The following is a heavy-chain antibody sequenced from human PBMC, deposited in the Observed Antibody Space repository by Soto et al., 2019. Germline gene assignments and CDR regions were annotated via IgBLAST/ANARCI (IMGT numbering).Heavy chain of an antibody. J-gene: IGHJ5*02. Sequence: QVQLQESGPGLVKPSETLSLTCTVSGGSVSSGSYYWSWIRQPPGKGLEWIGYIYYSGSTNYNPSRKSRVTISVDTSKNQFSLKLSSVTAADTAVYYCARRGFNNWFDPWGQGTLVTVSS. V-gene: IGHV4-61*01. CDR3: ARRGFNNWFDP. CDR2: IYYSGST. CDR1: GGSVSSGSYY. D-gene: IGHD1-26*01.